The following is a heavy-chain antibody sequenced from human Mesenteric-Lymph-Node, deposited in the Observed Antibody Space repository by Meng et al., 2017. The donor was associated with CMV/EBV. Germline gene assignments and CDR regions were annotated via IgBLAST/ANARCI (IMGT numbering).Heavy chain of an antibody. Sequence: SETLSLTCTVSGGSISSSSYYWGWIRQPPGKGLEWIGSIYYSGSTYYNPSLKSRVTISVDTSKNQFSLKLSSVAAADTAVYFCARESSADGSGSYYHFYGLDVWGQGTTVTVSS. CDR3: ARESSADGSGSYYHFYGLDV. D-gene: IGHD1-26*01. J-gene: IGHJ6*02. V-gene: IGHV4-39*07. CDR1: GGSISSSSYY. CDR2: IYYSGST.